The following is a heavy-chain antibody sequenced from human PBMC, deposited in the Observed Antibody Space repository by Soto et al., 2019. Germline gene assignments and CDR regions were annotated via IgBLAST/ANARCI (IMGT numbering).Heavy chain of an antibody. D-gene: IGHD3-10*01. CDR2: IAPMFGAA. CDR3: AREVQVHTPAFVY. CDR1: GGTFNTYA. V-gene: IGHV1-69*19. J-gene: IGHJ4*02. Sequence: QVQLVQSGAEMKKPGSSVKVSCQSSGGTFNTYAMNWVRQAPGQGPEWMGDIAPMFGAANYAPKFQGRVTITADESTGTSYLQLSSLTSEATALYFCAREVQVHTPAFVYWGQGTLVTGSS.